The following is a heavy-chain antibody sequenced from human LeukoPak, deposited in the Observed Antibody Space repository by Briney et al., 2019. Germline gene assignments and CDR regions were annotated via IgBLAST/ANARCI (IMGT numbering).Heavy chain of an antibody. CDR1: GFTVSSNF. J-gene: IGHJ1*01. D-gene: IGHD3-10*01. CDR3: ANLVRVR. CDR2: IYSGGST. V-gene: IGHV3-53*05. Sequence: QPGGSLRLSCAASGFTVSSNFLSWVRQAPGKGLEWVSLIYSGGSTDYTDSVKGRYTISRDNSKNTLYLQMNSLRDEDTAVYYCANLVRVRWGQGTLVTVS.